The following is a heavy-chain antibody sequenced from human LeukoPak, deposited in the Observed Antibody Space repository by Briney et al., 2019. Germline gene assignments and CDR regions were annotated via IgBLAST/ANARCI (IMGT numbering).Heavy chain of an antibody. Sequence: SGGSLRLSCGASGFTFSSYAMSWVRQAPGKGLEWVSAISGSGGSTYYADSVKGRFTISRDNSKNTLYLQMNSLRAEDTAVYYCAKAHKGYYYDSSGQYYFDYWGQGTLVTVSS. CDR2: ISGSGGST. J-gene: IGHJ4*02. CDR1: GFTFSSYA. D-gene: IGHD3-22*01. V-gene: IGHV3-23*01. CDR3: AKAHKGYYYDSSGQYYFDY.